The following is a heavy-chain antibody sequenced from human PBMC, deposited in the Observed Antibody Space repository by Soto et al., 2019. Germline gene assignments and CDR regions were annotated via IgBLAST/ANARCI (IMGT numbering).Heavy chain of an antibody. CDR1: GGSISSSSYY. CDR3: AVKGIVGDAFDI. Sequence: SETLSLTCTVSGGSISSSSYYWGWIRQPPGKGLEWIGSISYSGSTYYNPSLKSRVTISVDTSKNQFSLKLSSVTAADTAVYYCAVKGIVGDAFDIWGQGTMVTVSS. CDR2: ISYSGST. D-gene: IGHD1-26*01. V-gene: IGHV4-39*07. J-gene: IGHJ3*02.